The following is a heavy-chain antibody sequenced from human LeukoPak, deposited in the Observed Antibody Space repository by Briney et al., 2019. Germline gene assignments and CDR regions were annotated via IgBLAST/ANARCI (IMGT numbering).Heavy chain of an antibody. Sequence: ASVKVSCKASGYIFTNYYMHWVRQAPGQGLEWMGGIIPIFGTANYAQKFQGRVTITTDESTSTAYMELSSLRSEDTAVYYCARYLPNYYDSSGYYSGYFDYWGQGTLVTVSS. V-gene: IGHV1-69*05. D-gene: IGHD3-22*01. CDR1: GYIFTNYY. CDR2: IIPIFGTA. J-gene: IGHJ4*02. CDR3: ARYLPNYYDSSGYYSGYFDY.